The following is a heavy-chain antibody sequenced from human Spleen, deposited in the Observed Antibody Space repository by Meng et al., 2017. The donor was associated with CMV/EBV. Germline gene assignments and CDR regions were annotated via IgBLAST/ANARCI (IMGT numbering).Heavy chain of an antibody. CDR3: ARHSSGYYPYYGMDV. D-gene: IGHD3-22*01. V-gene: IGHV3-7*01. J-gene: IGHJ6*02. Sequence: GESLKISCAASGFTFSSYWMSWVRQAPGKGLEWVANIKQDGSEKYYVDSVKGRFNISRDNAKNSLDLQMNSLRAEDTAVYYCARHSSGYYPYYGMDVWGQGTTVTVSS. CDR1: GFTFSSYW. CDR2: IKQDGSEK.